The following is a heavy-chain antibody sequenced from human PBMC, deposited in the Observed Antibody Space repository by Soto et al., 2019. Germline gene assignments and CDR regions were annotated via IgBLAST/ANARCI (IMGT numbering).Heavy chain of an antibody. V-gene: IGHV3-48*01. J-gene: IGHJ6*03. CDR1: GFTFSSYS. Sequence: GGSLRLSCAASGFTFSSYSMNWVRQAPGKGLEWVSYISSSSSTIYYADSVKGRFTISRDNAKNSLYLQMNSLRAEDTAVYYCARDDYDFWSGYYYYYMDVWGKGTTVTVSS. D-gene: IGHD3-3*01. CDR2: ISSSSSTI. CDR3: ARDDYDFWSGYYYYYMDV.